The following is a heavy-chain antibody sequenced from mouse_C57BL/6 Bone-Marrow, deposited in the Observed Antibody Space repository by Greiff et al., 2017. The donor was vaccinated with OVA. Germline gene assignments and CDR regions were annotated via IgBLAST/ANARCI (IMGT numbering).Heavy chain of an antibody. CDR1: GFTFSSYG. J-gene: IGHJ3*01. V-gene: IGHV5-6*01. CDR3: ARHYSPWFAY. Sequence: EVMLVESGGDLVKPGGSLKLSCAASGFTFSSYGMSWVRQTPDKRLEWVATISSGGSYTYYPDSVKGRFTISRDNAKNTLYLQMSSLKSEDTAMYYCARHYSPWFAYWGQGTLVTVSA. CDR2: ISSGGSYT.